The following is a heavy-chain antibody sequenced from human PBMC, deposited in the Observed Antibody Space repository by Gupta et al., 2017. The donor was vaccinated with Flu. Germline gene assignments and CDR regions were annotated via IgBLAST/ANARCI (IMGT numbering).Heavy chain of an antibody. CDR3: ARTDTSNGIRGIDS. D-gene: IGHD2-2*01. V-gene: IGHV2-70*01. Sequence: TSGMCINWIRQPPGKALEWLALIDWTDDQYFSTSLKTRLTISKDTSKNQVVLTMTNMDPVDTATYYCARTDTSNGIRGIDSWGQGTLVTVSS. CDR2: IDWTDDQ. CDR1: TSGMC. J-gene: IGHJ4*02.